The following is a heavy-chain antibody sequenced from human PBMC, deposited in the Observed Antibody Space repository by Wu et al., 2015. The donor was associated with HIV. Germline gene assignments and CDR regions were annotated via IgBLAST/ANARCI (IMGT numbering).Heavy chain of an antibody. D-gene: IGHD3-10*01. CDR3: ARGLYYSATGFFDY. J-gene: IGHJ4*02. V-gene: IGHV1-18*01. CDR1: GYTFWSYG. CDR2: ISVYST. Sequence: LVQSGVEVKNPGASVKVSCRTSGYTFWSYGIVWVRQAPGQGLEWMGWISVYSTHYGQKFRGRAIMTFDTSTSISYMEMKNVTSDDTAVYYCARGLYYSATGFFDYWGQGTLVTVPS.